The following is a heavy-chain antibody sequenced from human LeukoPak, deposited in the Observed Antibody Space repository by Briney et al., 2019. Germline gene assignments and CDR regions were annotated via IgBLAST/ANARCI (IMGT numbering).Heavy chain of an antibody. Sequence: SETLSLTCTVSGGSIGGNSYWSWIRQPPGKGPEWIGHISNSGSTYYSPSLSSRVTISLDTSKNQFPLKLRSVTAADTAVYYCARGGASSIPLDYWGRGTLVTVSS. V-gene: IGHV4-61*01. CDR3: ARGGASSIPLDY. D-gene: IGHD1-26*01. J-gene: IGHJ4*02. CDR1: GGSIGGNSY. CDR2: ISNSGST.